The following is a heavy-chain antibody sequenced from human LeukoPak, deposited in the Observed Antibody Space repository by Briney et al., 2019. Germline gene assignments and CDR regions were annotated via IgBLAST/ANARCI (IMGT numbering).Heavy chain of an antibody. CDR2: INTNTGNP. CDR1: AYTFASYG. D-gene: IGHD6-19*01. Sequence: ASVKVSCEAYAYTFASYGISWVRQAPGQGLEWMGWINTNTGNPTYAQGFTGRFVFSLDTSVSTAYLQISSLKAEDTAVYYCATDLKKGDSGCFDYWGQGTLVTVSS. CDR3: ATDLKKGDSGCFDY. J-gene: IGHJ4*02. V-gene: IGHV7-4-1*02.